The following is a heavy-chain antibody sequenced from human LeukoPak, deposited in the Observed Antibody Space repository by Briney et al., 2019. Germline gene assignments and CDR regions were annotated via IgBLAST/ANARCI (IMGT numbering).Heavy chain of an antibody. CDR3: ARGLGDTFFDY. CDR2: ISRTSSTI. D-gene: IGHD3-16*01. V-gene: IGHV3-48*01. J-gene: IGHJ4*02. CDR1: GFIFGDYT. Sequence: GGSLRLSCAASGFIFGDYTVNWVRQAPGKWLEWISYISRTSSTIYYADSVKGRFTISRDNAKNSLYLQMNGLRAEDTAVYYCARGLGDTFFDYWGQGTLVAVSS.